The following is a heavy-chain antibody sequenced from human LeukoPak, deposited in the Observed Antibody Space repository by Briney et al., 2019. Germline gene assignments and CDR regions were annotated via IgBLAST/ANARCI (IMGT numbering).Heavy chain of an antibody. J-gene: IGHJ4*02. D-gene: IGHD1-26*01. V-gene: IGHV3-48*01. CDR1: GFTFSSYS. Sequence: GGSLRLSCAASGFTFSSYSMNWVRQAPGKGLEWLSYISSSTSTIYYADSVKGRFTISRDNAKNSLYLQMNSLRAEDTAVYYWARRIVGATDYFDHWGQGTLGTVSS. CDR3: ARRIVGATDYFDH. CDR2: ISSSTSTI.